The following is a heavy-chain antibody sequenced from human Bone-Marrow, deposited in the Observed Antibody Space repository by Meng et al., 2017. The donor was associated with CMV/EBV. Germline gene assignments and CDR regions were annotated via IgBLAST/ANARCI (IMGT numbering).Heavy chain of an antibody. CDR2: ISSSSSYI. Sequence: GGSLRLSCAASGFTFSSYSMNWVRQAPGKGLEWVSSISSSSSYIYYADSVKGRFTISRDNAKNSLYLQMNSLRAEDTAVYYCARRFPVVPAAMSFDYWGQGTLVTFSS. CDR1: GFTFSSYS. CDR3: ARRFPVVPAAMSFDY. V-gene: IGHV3-21*01. D-gene: IGHD2-2*01. J-gene: IGHJ4*02.